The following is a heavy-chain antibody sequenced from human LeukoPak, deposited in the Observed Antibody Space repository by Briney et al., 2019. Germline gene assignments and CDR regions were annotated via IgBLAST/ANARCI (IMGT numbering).Heavy chain of an antibody. CDR1: GFTVSNNY. CDR2: IYSGGST. V-gene: IGHV3-53*04. J-gene: IGHJ5*02. D-gene: IGHD2-2*01. CDR3: AGGLQHQLGWFDP. Sequence: GGSLRLSCAASGFTVSNNYMSWVRQAPGKGLEWVSIIYSGGSTYYADSVKGRFTISRNNSKNTLYLQMDSLRTDDTAFYYCAGGLQHQLGWFDPWGQGTLVTVSS.